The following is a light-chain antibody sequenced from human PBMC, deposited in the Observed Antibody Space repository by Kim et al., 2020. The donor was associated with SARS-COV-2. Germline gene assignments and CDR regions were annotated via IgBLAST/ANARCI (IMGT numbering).Light chain of an antibody. Sequence: PATLSLAPGERATLSCRASQSVSSYLAWYQQKPGQAPRLLIYDASNRATGIPARFSGSGSGTDFTLTISSLEPEDFAVYYCQQRSNFGQGTKLEI. J-gene: IGKJ2*01. CDR2: DAS. CDR3: QQRSN. V-gene: IGKV3-11*01. CDR1: QSVSSY.